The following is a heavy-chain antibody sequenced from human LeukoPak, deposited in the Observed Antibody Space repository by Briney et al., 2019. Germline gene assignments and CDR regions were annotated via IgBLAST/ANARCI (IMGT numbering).Heavy chain of an antibody. CDR2: IYSGGST. D-gene: IGHD2-2*02. CDR1: GFTVSSDY. Sequence: GGSLRLSCAASGFTVSSDYMSWVRQAPGKGLEWVSVIYSGGSTYYADSVKGRFTISRDNSKNTLYLQMNSLKTEDTAVYYCTTDIVVVPAAIEAFDIWGQGTMVTVSS. J-gene: IGHJ3*02. CDR3: TTDIVVVPAAIEAFDI. V-gene: IGHV3-53*01.